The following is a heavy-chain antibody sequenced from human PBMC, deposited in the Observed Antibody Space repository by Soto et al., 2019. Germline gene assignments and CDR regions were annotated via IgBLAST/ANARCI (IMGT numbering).Heavy chain of an antibody. CDR3: AREGRGAIFGVVIIRGYMDV. D-gene: IGHD3-3*01. V-gene: IGHV3-7*01. CDR2: IKQDGSEK. J-gene: IGHJ6*03. Sequence: EVQLVESGGGLVQPGWSLRLSCAASGFTFSSYWMSWVRQAPGKGLVWVANIKQDGSEKYYVDSVKGRFTISRDNAKNSLYLQMNSLRAEDTAVYYCAREGRGAIFGVVIIRGYMDVWGKGTTVTVSS. CDR1: GFTFSSYW.